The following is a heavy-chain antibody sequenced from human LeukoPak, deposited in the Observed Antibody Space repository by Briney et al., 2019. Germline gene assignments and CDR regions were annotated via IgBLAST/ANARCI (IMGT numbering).Heavy chain of an antibody. CDR3: ATSGVGPTTTYFDY. CDR2: IRSKANSYAT. J-gene: IGHJ4*02. CDR1: GFTFSGSA. Sequence: GGSLKLSCAASGFTFSGSAMHWVRQASGKGLEWVGRIRSKANSYATAYAASVKGRFTISRDDSKNTAYLQMNSLKTEDTAVYYCATSGVGPTTTYFDYWGQGTLVTVSS. V-gene: IGHV3-73*01. D-gene: IGHD1-26*01.